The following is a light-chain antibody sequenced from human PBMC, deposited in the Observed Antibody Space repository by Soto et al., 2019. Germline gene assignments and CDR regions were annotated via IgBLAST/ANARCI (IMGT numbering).Light chain of an antibody. Sequence: ETVMTQSPGTLSVSPGERATLSCRASQSVGNNVAWYQQTVGQAPRLLIHGAVTRATGIPTRFSGSGSGTEFTLTISSLQSEDFAVYYCKQHDNWPRTFGQGTRVEI. CDR2: GAV. CDR1: QSVGNN. V-gene: IGKV3-15*01. CDR3: KQHDNWPRT. J-gene: IGKJ1*01.